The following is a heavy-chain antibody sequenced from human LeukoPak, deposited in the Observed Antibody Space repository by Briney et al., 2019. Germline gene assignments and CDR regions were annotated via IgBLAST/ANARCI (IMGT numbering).Heavy chain of an antibody. CDR3: ARDALGYGGQNYGMDV. CDR2: IYSGGST. D-gene: IGHD5-12*01. J-gene: IGHJ6*04. CDR1: GFTVSSNY. Sequence: PGGSLRLSCAASGFTVSSNYMSWVPQAPGKGLEWVSVIYSGGSTYYADSVKGRFTISRDNSKNTLYLQMNSLRAEDTAVYYCARDALGYGGQNYGMDVWGKGTTVTVSS. V-gene: IGHV3-53*01.